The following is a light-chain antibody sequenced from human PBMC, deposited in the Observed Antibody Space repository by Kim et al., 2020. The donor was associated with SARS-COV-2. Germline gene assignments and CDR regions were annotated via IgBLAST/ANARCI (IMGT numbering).Light chain of an antibody. CDR1: QNINIY. CDR2: NAY. V-gene: IGKV1-39*01. Sequence: SVGDRVTITCRASQNINIYLNWYQQKPGKAPRLLIYNAYSLQRGVPSRFSGSGSGTDFTLTISSLQPEDLATFYCQQSYIVPPWTFGQGTKVDIK. J-gene: IGKJ1*01. CDR3: QQSYIVPPWT.